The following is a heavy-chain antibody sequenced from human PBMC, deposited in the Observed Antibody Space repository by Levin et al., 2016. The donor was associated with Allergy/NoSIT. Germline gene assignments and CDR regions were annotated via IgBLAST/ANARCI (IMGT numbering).Heavy chain of an antibody. CDR3: AKDREQQRGGHYYYYYGMDV. CDR2: ISYDGSNK. D-gene: IGHD6-13*01. V-gene: IGHV3-30*18. Sequence: GGSLRLSCAASGFTFSSYGMHWVRQAPGKGLEWVAVISYDGSNKYYADSVKGRFTISRDNSKNTLYLQMNSLRAEDTAVYYCAKDREQQRGGHYYYYYGMDVWGQGTTVTISS. CDR1: GFTFSSYG. J-gene: IGHJ6*02.